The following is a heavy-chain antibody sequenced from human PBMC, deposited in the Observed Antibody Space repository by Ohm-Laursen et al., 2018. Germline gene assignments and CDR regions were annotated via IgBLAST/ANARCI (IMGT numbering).Heavy chain of an antibody. CDR2: IYTSGST. J-gene: IGHJ4*02. CDR3: ARIHYDFWSGYFDY. Sequence: SDTLSLTCTVSGASISTHYWSWIRQPAGKGLEWIGRIYTSGSTNYNPSLKSRVTMSVDTSKNQFSLKLSSVTAADTAVYYCARIHYDFWSGYFDYWGQGTLVTVSS. V-gene: IGHV4-4*07. CDR1: GASISTHY. D-gene: IGHD3-3*01.